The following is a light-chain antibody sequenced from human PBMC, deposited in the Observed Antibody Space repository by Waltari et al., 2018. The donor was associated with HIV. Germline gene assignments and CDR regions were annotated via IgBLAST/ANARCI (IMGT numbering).Light chain of an antibody. J-gene: IGLJ2*01. CDR2: YDD. CDR3: AAWDDSLSGLV. CDR1: TSNIGHKA. Sequence: QSVLTQPASLSAAPRQRVTNSCSATTSNIGHKAVHWYHPLPGQAPKLVIYYDDLLPSGVSGRFSGSKSGTSASLAISGLQSEDEADYYCAAWDDSLSGLVFGGGTKLTVL. V-gene: IGLV1-36*01.